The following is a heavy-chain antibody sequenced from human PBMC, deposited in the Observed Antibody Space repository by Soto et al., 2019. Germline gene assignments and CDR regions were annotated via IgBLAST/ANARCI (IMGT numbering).Heavy chain of an antibody. CDR1: GYTFTGYY. D-gene: IGHD3-10*01. V-gene: IGHV1-2*04. CDR3: ARGRAVRSDNWFDP. CDR2: INPNSGGT. Sequence: GPSVKVSCKASGYTFTGYYMHWVRQAPGQGLEWMGWINPNSGGTNYAQKFQGWVTMTRDTSISTAYMELSRLRSDDTAVYYCARGRAVRSDNWFDPWGQGTLVTVSS. J-gene: IGHJ5*02.